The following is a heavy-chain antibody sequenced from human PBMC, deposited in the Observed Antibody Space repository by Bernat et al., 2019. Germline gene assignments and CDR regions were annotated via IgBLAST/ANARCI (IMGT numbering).Heavy chain of an antibody. CDR1: GGSFSGYY. Sequence: QVQLQQWGAGLLKPSETLSLTCAAYGGSFSGYYWSWIRQPPGKGLEWIGEINHSGSTNYNPSLKSRVTISVDTSKNQFSLKLSSVTAADTAVYYCAIEYCSGGSCYSNDAFDIWGQGTMVTVSS. CDR3: AIEYCSGGSCYSNDAFDI. CDR2: INHSGST. V-gene: IGHV4-34*01. D-gene: IGHD2-15*01. J-gene: IGHJ3*02.